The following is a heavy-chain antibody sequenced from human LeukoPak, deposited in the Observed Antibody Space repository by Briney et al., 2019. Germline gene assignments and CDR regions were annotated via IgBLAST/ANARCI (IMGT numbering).Heavy chain of an antibody. CDR2: IIPIFGTA. CDR3: ARGKIDWDGYNPSVHAFDI. J-gene: IGHJ3*02. CDR1: GGTFSSYA. D-gene: IGHD5-24*01. V-gene: IGHV1-69*13. Sequence: SVKVSCKASGGTFSSYAISWVRQAPGQGLEWMGGIIPIFGTANYAQKFQGRVTITADESTSTAYMELSSLRSEDTAVYYCARGKIDWDGYNPSVHAFDIWGQGTMVTVSS.